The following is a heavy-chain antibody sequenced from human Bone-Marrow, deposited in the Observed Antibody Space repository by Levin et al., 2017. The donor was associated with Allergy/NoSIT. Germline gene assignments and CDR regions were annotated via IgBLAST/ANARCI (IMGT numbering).Heavy chain of an antibody. CDR1: GLTVSDNY. CDR3: ARTIYDVMTTYMDV. Sequence: PGESLKISCSASGLTVSDNYMTWVRQPPGKGLEWISLMFSGGATYYADSVKGRFTISRDTSKNTLYLQMTSLRPDDTALYFCARTIYDVMTTYMDVWGKGTMVTVSS. V-gene: IGHV3-66*02. D-gene: IGHD3-22*01. J-gene: IGHJ6*03. CDR2: MFSGGAT.